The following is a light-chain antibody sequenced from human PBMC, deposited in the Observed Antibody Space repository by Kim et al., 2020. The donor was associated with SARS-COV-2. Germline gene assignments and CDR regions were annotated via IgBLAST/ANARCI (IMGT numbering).Light chain of an antibody. CDR1: RSDVGAYNY. CDR2: DVS. Sequence: QWITISCHGTRSDVGAYNYVSWYQQHPGKDPKLMIYDVSKRPSGVSNRFSGYQAGNPASLTISGLQAEDEADYYCSSYTSSSTLRVFGGGTQLTVL. CDR3: SSYTSSSTLRV. J-gene: IGLJ7*01. V-gene: IGLV2-14*04.